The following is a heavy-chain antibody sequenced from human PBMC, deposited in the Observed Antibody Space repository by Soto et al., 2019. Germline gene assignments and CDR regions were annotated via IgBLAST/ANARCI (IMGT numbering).Heavy chain of an antibody. CDR3: AKDLAHHYDYIWGSYRYTEDYYFDY. Sequence: GGSLRLSCAASGFTFSSYAMSWVRQAPGKGLEWVSAISGSGGSTYYADSVKGRFAISRDNSKNTLYLQMNSLRAEDTAVYYCAKDLAHHYDYIWGSYRYTEDYYFDYWGQGTLVTVSS. D-gene: IGHD3-16*02. CDR1: GFTFSSYA. J-gene: IGHJ4*02. V-gene: IGHV3-23*01. CDR2: ISGSGGST.